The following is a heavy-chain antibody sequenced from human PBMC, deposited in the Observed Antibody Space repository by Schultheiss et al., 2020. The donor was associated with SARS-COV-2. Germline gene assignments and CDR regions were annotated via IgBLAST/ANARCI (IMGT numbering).Heavy chain of an antibody. J-gene: IGHJ5*02. D-gene: IGHD3-3*01. V-gene: IGHV3-48*03. CDR1: GFTFSSYE. CDR3: ARDLRFLEWLQQLKYNWFDP. Sequence: GESLKISCAASGFTFSSYEMNWVRQAPGKGLEWVSYISSSGSTIYYADSVKGRFTISRDNAKNSLYLQMNSLRAEDTAVYYCARDLRFLEWLQQLKYNWFDPWGQGTLVTVSS. CDR2: ISSSGSTI.